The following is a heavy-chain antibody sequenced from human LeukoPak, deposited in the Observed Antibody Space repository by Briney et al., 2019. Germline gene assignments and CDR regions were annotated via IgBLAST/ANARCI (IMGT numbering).Heavy chain of an antibody. CDR3: ATEAGSAIAFDI. CDR1: GGSISSSSYY. J-gene: IGHJ3*02. D-gene: IGHD3-10*01. V-gene: IGHV4-39*07. Sequence: SETLSLTCTVSGGSISSSSYYWGWIRQPPGKGLEWIGSIYYSGSTYYNPSLKSRVTISVDTSKNQFSLKLSSVTAADTAVYYCATEAGSAIAFDIWGQGTMVTVSS. CDR2: IYYSGST.